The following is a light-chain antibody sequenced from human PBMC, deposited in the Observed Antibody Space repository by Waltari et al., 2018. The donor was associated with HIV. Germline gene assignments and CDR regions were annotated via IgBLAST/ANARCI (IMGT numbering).Light chain of an antibody. CDR2: EVN. J-gene: IGLJ6*01. Sequence: QSALTQPPAASGSPGQSVTISCTGTSNDIGPYNYVSWYQQHPDKAPRLLIYEVNKRPSGVPGRFSGSKYGNTASLTVSGLQAEDEADYYCSSYAGSGNLLLFGGGTKVTVL. CDR3: SSYAGSGNLLL. V-gene: IGLV2-8*01. CDR1: SNDIGPYNY.